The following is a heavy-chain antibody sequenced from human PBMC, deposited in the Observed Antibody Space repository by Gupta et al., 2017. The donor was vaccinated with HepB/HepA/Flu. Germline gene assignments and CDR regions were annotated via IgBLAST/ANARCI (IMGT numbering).Heavy chain of an antibody. CDR2: ISSSSSYI. CDR3: ARDRGVDSSGWYDY. Sequence: EVQLVASGGGLVKPGGSLRLSCAASGSTFSSYSMNWVRQAPGKGLEWVSSISSSSSYIYYADSVKGRFTISRDNAKNSLYLQMNSLRAEDTAVYYCARDRGVDSSGWYDYWGQGTLVTVSS. V-gene: IGHV3-21*01. J-gene: IGHJ4*02. CDR1: GSTFSSYS. D-gene: IGHD6-19*01.